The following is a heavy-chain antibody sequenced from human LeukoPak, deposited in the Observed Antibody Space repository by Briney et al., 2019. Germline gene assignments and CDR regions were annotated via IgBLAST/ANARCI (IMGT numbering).Heavy chain of an antibody. Sequence: SETLSLTCTVSGGSISSYYWSWIRQPPGKGLEWIGEINHSGSTNYNPSLKSRVTISVDTSKNQFSLKLSPVTAADTAVYYCASGDYDYFDYWGQGTLVTVSS. CDR1: GGSISSYY. V-gene: IGHV4-34*01. J-gene: IGHJ4*02. D-gene: IGHD4-17*01. CDR2: INHSGST. CDR3: ASGDYDYFDY.